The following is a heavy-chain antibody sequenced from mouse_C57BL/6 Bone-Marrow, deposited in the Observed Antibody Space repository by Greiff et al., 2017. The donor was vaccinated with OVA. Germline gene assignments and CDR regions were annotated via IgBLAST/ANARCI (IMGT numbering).Heavy chain of an antibody. J-gene: IGHJ1*03. D-gene: IGHD1-1*01. CDR3: ARLLLRPWYFDV. CDR2: IRNKANGYTT. V-gene: IGHV7-3*01. Sequence: DVQLVESGGGLVQPGGSLSLSCAASGFTFTDYYMSWVRQPPGKALEWLGFIRNKANGYTTEYSASVKGRFTISRDNSQSILYLQMNALRAEDSATYYCARLLLRPWYFDVWGTGTTVTVSS. CDR1: GFTFTDYY.